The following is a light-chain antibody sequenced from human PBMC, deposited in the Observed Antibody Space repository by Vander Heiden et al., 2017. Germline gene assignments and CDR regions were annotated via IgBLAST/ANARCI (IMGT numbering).Light chain of an antibody. J-gene: IGKJ1*01. CDR3: QQYDSSRT. V-gene: IGKV3-20*01. CDR2: GAS. Sequence: DIVLTPSPGTLPLPPRVRATLSCRASQSVSSSQLAWYQQKTGQAPRHLSYGASSRATGIPNRFSGSGSGTDFTLTISRLEPGEFAVYYCQQYDSSRTFGQGTKVEIK. CDR1: QSVSSSQ.